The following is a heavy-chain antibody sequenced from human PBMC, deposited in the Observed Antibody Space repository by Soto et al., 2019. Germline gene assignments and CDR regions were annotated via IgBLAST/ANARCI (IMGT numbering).Heavy chain of an antibody. Sequence: EVRLVESGGGLVQPGGSLRLSCVATGLSVSSNYISRVRQAPGKGLEWVSVIYSGGSTHYADSVKDRFTISRDNSRNMLYVQMNSLRAEDTAVYYCAGDKYYADYLHLDYWGQGTLVTVSS. CDR3: AGDKYYADYLHLDY. D-gene: IGHD4-17*01. CDR1: GLSVSSNY. CDR2: IYSGGST. V-gene: IGHV3-66*01. J-gene: IGHJ4*02.